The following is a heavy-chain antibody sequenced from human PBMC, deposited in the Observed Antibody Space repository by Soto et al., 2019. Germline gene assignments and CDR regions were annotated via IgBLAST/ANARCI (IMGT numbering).Heavy chain of an antibody. Sequence: GSSLGLSCAASGFTFSSYAMSWVLQAPGTGLEWVSAISGSGGSTYYADSVKGLFTISRDNSKNTLYLQMNSLIGEDTAGYYCTKSGSMVVVAAAWVNWFDPWGQGTLVTVSS. D-gene: IGHD2-2*01. CDR3: TKSGSMVVVAAAWVNWFDP. V-gene: IGHV3-23*01. J-gene: IGHJ5*02. CDR1: GFTFSSYA. CDR2: ISGSGGST.